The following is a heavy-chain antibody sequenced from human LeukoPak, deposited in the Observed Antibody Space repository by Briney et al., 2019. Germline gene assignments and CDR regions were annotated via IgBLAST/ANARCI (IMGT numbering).Heavy chain of an antibody. CDR3: ARDAAVWFGELSVDY. D-gene: IGHD3-10*01. CDR2: ISSSSSTI. V-gene: IGHV3-11*04. CDR1: GFTFSDYY. Sequence: GGSLRLSCAVSGFTFSDYYMNWVRQAPGKGLEWVSYISSSSSTIYYADSVKGRFTISRDNAKNSLYLQMNSLRAEDTAVYYCARDAAVWFGELSVDYWGQGTLVTVSS. J-gene: IGHJ4*02.